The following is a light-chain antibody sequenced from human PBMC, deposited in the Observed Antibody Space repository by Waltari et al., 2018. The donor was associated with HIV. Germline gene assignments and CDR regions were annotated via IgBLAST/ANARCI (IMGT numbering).Light chain of an antibody. CDR3: QQYDNWPYT. Sequence: EVVMTQSPATLPVSPGERVTLSCRASQSVNSQLAWYQQKAGQAPRLLIHGASSRASGIPARFSGSGSGTDVSLTISSLKSEDFAIYYCQQYDNWPYTFGQGTKLDI. V-gene: IGKV3-15*01. CDR2: GAS. CDR1: QSVNSQ. J-gene: IGKJ2*01.